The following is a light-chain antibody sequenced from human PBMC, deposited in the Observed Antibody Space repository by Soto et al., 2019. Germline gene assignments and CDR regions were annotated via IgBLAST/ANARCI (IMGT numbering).Light chain of an antibody. CDR3: QQYGSTSRYT. CDR1: QSVSSSY. J-gene: IGKJ2*01. Sequence: EIVLTQSPGTLSLSPGERATLSCRASQSVSSSYLAWYQQKPGQAPRLLIYCASRRATVIPDMFSGSRSGTDLTLIISRRGPEDLAVYYCQQYGSTSRYTFVHGTKMEIK. CDR2: CAS. V-gene: IGKV3-20*01.